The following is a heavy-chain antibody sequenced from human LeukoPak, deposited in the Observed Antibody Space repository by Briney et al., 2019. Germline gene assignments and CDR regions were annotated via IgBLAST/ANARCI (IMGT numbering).Heavy chain of an antibody. CDR1: GYTLTELS. V-gene: IGHV1-24*01. CDR2: FDPEDGET. D-gene: IGHD2-2*01. CDR3: VCCSSTRCDGGYYFDY. Sequence: APVKVSCKVSGYTLTELSMHWVRQAPGKGLEWMGGFDPEDGETIYAQKFQGRVTMTEDTSTDTAYMELSSLRSEDTAVYYCVCCSSTRCDGGYYFDYWGQGTLVTVSS. J-gene: IGHJ4*02.